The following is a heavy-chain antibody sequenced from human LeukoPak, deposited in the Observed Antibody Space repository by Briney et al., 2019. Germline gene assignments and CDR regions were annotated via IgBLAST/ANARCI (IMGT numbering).Heavy chain of an antibody. V-gene: IGHV4-28*01. J-gene: IGHJ4*02. CDR1: GYSITSSSW. CDR3: ARNLGI. CDR2: IYHSGTT. Sequence: SETLSLTCAVSGYSITSSSWWGWIRQPPGKGLEWIGYIYHSGTTYYNPSLQSRVTMSVDTSKNQFSLKLSSVTAVDTAVYYCARNLGIWGQGILVTVSS.